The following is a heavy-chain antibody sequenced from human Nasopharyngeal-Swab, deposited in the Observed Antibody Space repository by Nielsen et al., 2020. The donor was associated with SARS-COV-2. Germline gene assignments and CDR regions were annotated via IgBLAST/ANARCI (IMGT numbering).Heavy chain of an antibody. V-gene: IGHV3-33*01. CDR1: GFTFSSYG. CDR2: IWYGGSNK. D-gene: IGHD3-22*01. Sequence: GESLKISCAASGFTFSSYGMHWVRQAPGKGLEWVAVIWYGGSNKYYADSVKGRFTISRDNSKNTLYLQMNSLRAEDTAVYYCARSGSSGYGPFDYWGQGTLVTVSS. J-gene: IGHJ4*02. CDR3: ARSGSSGYGPFDY.